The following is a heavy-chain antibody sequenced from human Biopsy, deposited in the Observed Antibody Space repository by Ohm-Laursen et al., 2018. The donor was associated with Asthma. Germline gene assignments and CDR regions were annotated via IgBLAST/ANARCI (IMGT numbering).Heavy chain of an antibody. CDR3: ARYQVGYSSGWSLLLKKIYYSGMDV. D-gene: IGHD6-19*01. J-gene: IGHJ6*02. CDR1: GGTFSNFA. V-gene: IGHV1-69*13. CDR2: IMTVFGTT. Sequence: ASVKVSCQAPGGTFSNFAISWVRQAPGQGLEWLGGIMTVFGTTNYAQKFQGRVTITADESTSTAYMEVTSLRSEDTAIYYCARYQVGYSSGWSLLLKKIYYSGMDVWGQGTAVTVSS.